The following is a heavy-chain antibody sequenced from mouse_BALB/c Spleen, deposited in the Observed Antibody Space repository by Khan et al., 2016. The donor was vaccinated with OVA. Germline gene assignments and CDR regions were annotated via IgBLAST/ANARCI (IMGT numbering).Heavy chain of an antibody. CDR3: ARDRIHY. Sequence: QVRLQQSGAELAKPGASVKMSCKASGYTFTSYWMHWIKQRPGQGLEWIGYINPTSGYTDYNQKFKDKATLTADKSSSTAYMQLSSLTSDDSAVYYCARDRIHYWGQGTALTVSS. J-gene: IGHJ2*01. CDR1: GYTFTSYW. CDR2: INPTSGYT. V-gene: IGHV1-7*01.